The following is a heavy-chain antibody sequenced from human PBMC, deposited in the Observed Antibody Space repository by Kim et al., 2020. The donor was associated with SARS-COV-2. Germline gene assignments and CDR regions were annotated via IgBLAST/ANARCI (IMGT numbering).Heavy chain of an antibody. J-gene: IGHJ4*02. V-gene: IGHV1-18*01. Sequence: NTKYAQKVQGRVTMTTDTSTSTAYMELRSLRSDDTAVYYCTRGGSGYYPDYWGQGTLVTVSS. CDR3: TRGGSGYYPDY. D-gene: IGHD3-22*01. CDR2: NT.